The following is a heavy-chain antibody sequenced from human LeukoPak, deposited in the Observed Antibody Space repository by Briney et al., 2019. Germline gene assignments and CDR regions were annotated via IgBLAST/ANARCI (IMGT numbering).Heavy chain of an antibody. D-gene: IGHD2-21*02. Sequence: PGGSLRLSCAASGFTFDDYAIHWVRQAPGKGLEWVSLISGDGGYTYFTDSVKGRSTISRDNSKNSLYLQMNSLRADDSALYYCAKTRGDSHAFDIWGQGTMVTVSS. CDR3: AKTRGDSHAFDI. J-gene: IGHJ3*02. V-gene: IGHV3-43*02. CDR2: ISGDGGYT. CDR1: GFTFDDYA.